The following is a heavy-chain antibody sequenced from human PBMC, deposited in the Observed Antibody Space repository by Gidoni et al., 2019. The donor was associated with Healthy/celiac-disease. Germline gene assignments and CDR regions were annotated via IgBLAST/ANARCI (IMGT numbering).Heavy chain of an antibody. D-gene: IGHD1-1*01. CDR1: GFTFSSYS. J-gene: IGHJ4*02. CDR2: ISSSSSYI. Sequence: EVQLVESGGGLVKPGGSLRLSCAVSGFTFSSYSMNWVRQAPGKGLAWVSSISSSSSYIYYADSVKGRFTISRDNAKNSLYLQMNSLRAEDTAVYYCARVRVDDLEDYWGQGTLVTVSS. V-gene: IGHV3-21*01. CDR3: ARVRVDDLEDY.